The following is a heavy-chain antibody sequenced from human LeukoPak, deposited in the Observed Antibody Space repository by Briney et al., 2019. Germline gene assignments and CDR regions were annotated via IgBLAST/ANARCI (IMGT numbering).Heavy chain of an antibody. CDR3: ARHRRGYYYYYYGMDV. CDR1: GYTFTSYD. V-gene: IGHV1-8*01. D-gene: IGHD1-14*01. Sequence: ASVKVSCKASGYTFTSYDINWVRQATGQGLEWMGWMNPNSGNTGYAQKFQGRVTMTRNTSISTAYMELSSLRSEDTAVYYCARHRRGYYYYYYGMDVWGQGTTVTVSS. J-gene: IGHJ6*02. CDR2: MNPNSGNT.